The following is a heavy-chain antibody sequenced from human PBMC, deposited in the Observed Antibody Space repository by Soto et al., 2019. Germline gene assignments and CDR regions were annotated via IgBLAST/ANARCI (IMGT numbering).Heavy chain of an antibody. D-gene: IGHD4-17*01. CDR2: ISAYNGNT. J-gene: IGHJ3*02. CDR1: GYTITRYG. Sequence: ASVKVSCKASGYTITRYGISWVRQAPGQGLEWMGWISAYNGNTNYAQKLQGRVTMTTDTSTSTAYMELRSLRSDDTAVYYCARDRVGDSDAFDIWGQGTMVTVSS. CDR3: ARDRVGDSDAFDI. V-gene: IGHV1-18*01.